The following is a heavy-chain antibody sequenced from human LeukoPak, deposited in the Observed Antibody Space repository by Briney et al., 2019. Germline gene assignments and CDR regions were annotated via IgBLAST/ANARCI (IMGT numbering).Heavy chain of an antibody. CDR3: ARRTGYCSGGSCYGWFDR. D-gene: IGHD2-15*01. V-gene: IGHV4-59*01. CDR2: IYYSGST. Sequence: SETLSLTCTVSGGSISSYYWSWIRQPPGKGLEWIGYIYYSGSTNYSPSLKSRVTISEDASKNQFSLKLSSVTAADTAVYYCARRTGYCSGGSCYGWFDRWGQGTLVTVSS. CDR1: GGSISSYY. J-gene: IGHJ5*02.